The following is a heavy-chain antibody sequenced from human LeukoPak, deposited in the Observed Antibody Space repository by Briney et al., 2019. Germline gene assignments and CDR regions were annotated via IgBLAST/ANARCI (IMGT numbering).Heavy chain of an antibody. CDR2: IKQGGSET. D-gene: IGHD1-26*01. CDR3: ARHTGTYFNY. J-gene: IGHJ4*02. CDR1: GFTFSTYW. Sequence: GGSLRLSCAASGFTFSTYWMNWLRQAQRKGLEWVANIKQGGSETYYVDSVKGRFTISRDNAKNSLYLQMNSLRAEDTAVYYCARHTGTYFNYWGQGTLVTVSS. V-gene: IGHV3-7*01.